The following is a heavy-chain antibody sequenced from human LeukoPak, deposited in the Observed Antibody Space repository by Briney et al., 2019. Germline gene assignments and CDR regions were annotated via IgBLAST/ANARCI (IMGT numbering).Heavy chain of an antibody. CDR3: ARGYRSGYRIDY. CDR1: GFTFRNYW. J-gene: IGHJ4*02. D-gene: IGHD3-22*01. V-gene: IGHV3-74*01. CDR2: IHGEGTKT. Sequence: AGESLRLSCAPSGFTFRNYWMHWVRQAPGKGRVWDSRIHGEGTKTSYADSVKGRFTISRDKAKNTLYLQMNSLRAEDTAVYYCARGYRSGYRIDYWGQGTLVTVSS.